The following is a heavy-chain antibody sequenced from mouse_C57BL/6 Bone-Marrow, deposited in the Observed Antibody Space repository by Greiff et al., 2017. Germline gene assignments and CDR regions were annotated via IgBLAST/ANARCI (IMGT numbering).Heavy chain of an antibody. V-gene: IGHV5-6*01. CDR3: AITSFFDY. CDR1: GFTFSSYG. J-gene: IGHJ2*01. CDR2: ISSGGSYT. Sequence: DVHLVESGGDLVKPGGSLKLSCAASGFTFSSYGMSWVRQTPDKRLEWVATISSGGSYTYYPDSVKGRFTISRDNAKNTLYLQMSSLKSEDTAMYYCAITSFFDYWGQGTTLTVSS. D-gene: IGHD1-1*01.